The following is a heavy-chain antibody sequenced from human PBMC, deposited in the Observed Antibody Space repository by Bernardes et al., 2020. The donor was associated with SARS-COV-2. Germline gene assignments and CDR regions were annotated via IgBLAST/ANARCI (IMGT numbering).Heavy chain of an antibody. CDR3: VRENGMGV. V-gene: IGHV3-74*01. CDR1: GFNFGDYV. CDR2: ISHDAAIA. J-gene: IGHJ6*02. Sequence: GGSLRLSCAASGFNFGDYVMHWVRQAPGQGLVWVSRISHDAAIATYADSVKGRFTVFRDNAKNTLYLQMNSLRVGDTAVYYCVRENGMGVWGQGTTVTVSS.